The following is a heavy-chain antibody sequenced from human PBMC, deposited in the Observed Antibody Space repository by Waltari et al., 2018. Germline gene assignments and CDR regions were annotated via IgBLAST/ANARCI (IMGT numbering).Heavy chain of an antibody. D-gene: IGHD1-1*01. V-gene: IGHV2-5*01. Sequence: QITLKESGPTLVKPTQTLTLTCTFSGFSLSTSGVGVGWIRQPPGKALEWLALIYWNNDKRNSQPRKRRLTTTKDTSKNQVFLTMTTRNPVETATNYGENRPLVGTCFDPGGKGTLVTVSS. CDR1: GFSLSTSGVG. CDR3: ENRPLVGTCFDP. J-gene: IGHJ5*02. CDR2: IYWNNDK.